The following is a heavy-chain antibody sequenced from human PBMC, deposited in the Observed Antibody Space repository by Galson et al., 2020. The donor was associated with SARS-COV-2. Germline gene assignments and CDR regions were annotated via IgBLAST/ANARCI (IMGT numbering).Heavy chain of an antibody. D-gene: IGHD5-18*01. CDR3: ASLFGYSYDVVHYYYYGMDV. J-gene: IGHJ6*02. V-gene: IGHV3-21*01. Sequence: PGGSLRLSCAASGFTFSSYSMNWVRQAPGKGLEWVSSISSSSSYIYYADSVKGRFTISRDNAKNSLYLQMNSLRAEDTAVYYCASLFGYSYDVVHYYYYGMDVWGQGTTVTVSS. CDR2: ISSSSSYI. CDR1: GFTFSSYS.